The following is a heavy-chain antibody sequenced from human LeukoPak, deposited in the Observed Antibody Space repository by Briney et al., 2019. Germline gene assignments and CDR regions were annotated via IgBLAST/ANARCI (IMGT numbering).Heavy chain of an antibody. J-gene: IGHJ4*02. CDR1: GYTFTDYF. D-gene: IGHD5-18*01. CDR3: ARDPGYSSPRGDY. CDR2: INPNSGGT. V-gene: IGHV1-2*02. Sequence: ASVKVSCKASGYTFTDYFMHWVRQAPGQGLEWMGWINPNSGGTHYAQKSQGRATMTRDTSISTAYMELSRLRSDDTAVYYCARDPGYSSPRGDYWGQGTLVTVSS.